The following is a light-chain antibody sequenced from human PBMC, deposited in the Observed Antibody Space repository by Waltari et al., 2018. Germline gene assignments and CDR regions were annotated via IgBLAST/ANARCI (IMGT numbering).Light chain of an antibody. Sequence: QSALPQPPSASGSPGQSVTISCTGTNNDVGAYNSVSWYQRHPGKAPKVMIYEVSKRPSGVPDRFSGSKSGNTASLTVSGLQAEDEADYYCTSYTGSDNSKVFGGGTKLTVL. CDR3: TSYTGSDNSKV. J-gene: IGLJ2*01. V-gene: IGLV2-8*01. CDR2: EVS. CDR1: NNDVGAYNS.